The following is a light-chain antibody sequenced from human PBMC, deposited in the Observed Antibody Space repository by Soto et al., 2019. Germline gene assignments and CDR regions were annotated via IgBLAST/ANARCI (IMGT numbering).Light chain of an antibody. CDR3: QQYGSSLWT. CDR2: GAS. Sequence: ETGLTESPGTLSLSPGERATLSCRASQSVSSSYLASYKQKPGQALRLLIYGASSKATSIPDRFSGSGSGTDFTRTISCLELEDFPVYYCQQYGSSLWTGGQGTKVEIK. V-gene: IGKV3-20*01. J-gene: IGKJ1*01. CDR1: QSVSSSY.